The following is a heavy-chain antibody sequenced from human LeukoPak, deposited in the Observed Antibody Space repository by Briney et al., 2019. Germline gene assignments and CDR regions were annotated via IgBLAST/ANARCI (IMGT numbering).Heavy chain of an antibody. Sequence: SETLCLTCTVSGGSISSGSYYWSWMRQPAGRGLEWIGRIYSSGSTNYNPSLKSRVTISVDPSKNQFSLKLSSVTAADTAVYYCARGVAYFDYWGQGTLVTVSS. CDR2: IYSSGST. CDR1: GGSISSGSYY. CDR3: ARGVAYFDY. D-gene: IGHD5-12*01. V-gene: IGHV4-61*02. J-gene: IGHJ4*02.